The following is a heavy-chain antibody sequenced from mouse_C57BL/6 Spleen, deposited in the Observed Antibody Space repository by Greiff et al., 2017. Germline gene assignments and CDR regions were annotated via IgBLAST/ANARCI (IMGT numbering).Heavy chain of an antibody. CDR2: INPNYGTT. Sequence: EVQLQQSGPELVKPGASVKISCKASGYSFTDYNMNWVKQSNGKSLEWIGVINPNYGTTSYNQKFKGKATLTVDQSSSTAYMQLNSLTSEDSAVDYYASAYYNGYYAMDYWGQGTTVTVSS. CDR1: GYSFTDYN. V-gene: IGHV1-39*01. J-gene: IGHJ4*01. CDR3: ASAYYNGYYAMDY. D-gene: IGHD2-12*01.